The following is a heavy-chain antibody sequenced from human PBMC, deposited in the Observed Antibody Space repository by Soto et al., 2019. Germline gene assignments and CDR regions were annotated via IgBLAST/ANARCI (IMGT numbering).Heavy chain of an antibody. D-gene: IGHD6-19*01. CDR2: INWNGGST. Sequence: GGSLRLSCAASGFTFDDYGMSWVRQAPGKGLEWVSGINWNGGSTGYADSVKGRFTISRDNAKNSLYLQMNSLRAEDTALYYCAREGKYSSGWGGDYYYGMDVWGQGTTVTV. CDR3: AREGKYSSGWGGDYYYGMDV. CDR1: GFTFDDYG. V-gene: IGHV3-20*04. J-gene: IGHJ6*02.